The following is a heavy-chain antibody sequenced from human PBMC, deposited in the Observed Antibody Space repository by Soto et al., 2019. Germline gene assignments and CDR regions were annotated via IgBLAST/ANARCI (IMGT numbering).Heavy chain of an antibody. V-gene: IGHV1-2*04. CDR3: ASVSLAGYYYGMDV. Sequence: GASVKVSCKASGYTFTGYYMHWVRQAPGQGLEWMGWINPNSGGTNYAQKFQGWVTMTRDTSISTAYMELSRLRSDDTAVYYCASVSLAGYYYGMDVWGQGTTVTVSS. J-gene: IGHJ6*02. CDR1: GYTFTGYY. CDR2: INPNSGGT. D-gene: IGHD6-19*01.